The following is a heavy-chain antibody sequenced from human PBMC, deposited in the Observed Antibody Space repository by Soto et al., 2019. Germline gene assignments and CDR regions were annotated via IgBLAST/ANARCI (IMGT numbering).Heavy chain of an antibody. D-gene: IGHD4-17*01. V-gene: IGHV3-30*03. Sequence: TGGSQRLSCAASEFTFSNYSMHWVRQAPGKGLQWLAVISYDGNNKYYADSVEGRFTISRDNSKNTVYLQMNSLRLEDTAVYYCARGPSYSDSYFDHWGQGTLVTVSS. CDR1: EFTFSNYS. CDR2: ISYDGNNK. CDR3: ARGPSYSDSYFDH. J-gene: IGHJ4*02.